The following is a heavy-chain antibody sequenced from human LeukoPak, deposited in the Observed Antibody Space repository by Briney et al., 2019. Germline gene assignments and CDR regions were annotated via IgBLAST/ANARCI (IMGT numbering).Heavy chain of an antibody. V-gene: IGHV1-58*01. CDR1: GFTFTSSA. Sequence: ASVKVSCKASGFTFTSSAVQWVRQARGQRLEWIGWIVVGSGNTNYAQKFQERVTITRDMSTSTAYMELSSLRSEDTAVYYCVAVVPAAIPAFDYWGQGTLVTVSS. CDR2: IVVGSGNT. D-gene: IGHD2-2*02. J-gene: IGHJ4*02. CDR3: VAVVPAAIPAFDY.